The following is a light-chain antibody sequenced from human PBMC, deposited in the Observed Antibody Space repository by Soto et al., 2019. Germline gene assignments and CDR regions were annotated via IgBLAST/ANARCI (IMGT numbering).Light chain of an antibody. J-gene: IGKJ2*01. Sequence: EMVLTQSPGTLSLSPGERATLSCRASQSVSNNYLAWYQQKPGQAPRLLIYDASSRASGNPDRFSGSGSGTDFTLTISRLEPEDFAVYYCQRYGSSNTFGQGTKLDIK. CDR2: DAS. CDR1: QSVSNNY. CDR3: QRYGSSNT. V-gene: IGKV3-20*01.